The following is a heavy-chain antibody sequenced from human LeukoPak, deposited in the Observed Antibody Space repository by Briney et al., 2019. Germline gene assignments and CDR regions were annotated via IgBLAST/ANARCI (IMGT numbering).Heavy chain of an antibody. CDR1: GGSISSGSYY. CDR2: IYTSGST. Sequence: SETLSLTCTVSGGSISSGSYYWSWIRQPAGKGLEWIGRIYTSGSTNYNPSLKSRVAISVDTSKNQFSLKLSSVTAADTAVYYCARSDYYDSSGYYRVFDYWGQGTLVTVSS. D-gene: IGHD3-22*01. V-gene: IGHV4-61*02. CDR3: ARSDYYDSSGYYRVFDY. J-gene: IGHJ4*02.